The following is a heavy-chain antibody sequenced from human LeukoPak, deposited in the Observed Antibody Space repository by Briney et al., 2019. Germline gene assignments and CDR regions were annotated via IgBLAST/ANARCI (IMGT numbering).Heavy chain of an antibody. D-gene: IGHD2-15*01. Sequence: SETLSLTCTVSGGSISSSSYYWGWIRQPPGKGLEWIGYIYYSGSTNYNPSLKSRVTISVDTSKNQFSLKLSSVTAADTAVYYCAQDIVGAGWFDPWGQGTLVTVSS. V-gene: IGHV4-61*05. CDR3: AQDIVGAGWFDP. CDR2: IYYSGST. CDR1: GGSISSSSYY. J-gene: IGHJ5*02.